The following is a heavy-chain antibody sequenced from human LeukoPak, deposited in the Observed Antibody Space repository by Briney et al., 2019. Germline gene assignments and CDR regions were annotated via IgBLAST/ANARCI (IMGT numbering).Heavy chain of an antibody. CDR3: ARGPDYGARTDYLDY. CDR1: GFTFNRHW. Sequence: GGSLRLSCAASGFTFNRHWMNWVRQAPGRGWEWVANIKQGGGERNYVDSVKGRFTISRDDAKNSLYLQLNSLRVEDTAIYYCARGPDYGARTDYLDYWGQGALVTVSS. CDR2: IKQGGGER. V-gene: IGHV3-7*03. J-gene: IGHJ4*02. D-gene: IGHD4-17*01.